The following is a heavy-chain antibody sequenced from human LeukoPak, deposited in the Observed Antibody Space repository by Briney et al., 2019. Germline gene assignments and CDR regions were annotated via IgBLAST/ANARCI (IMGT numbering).Heavy chain of an antibody. D-gene: IGHD1-26*01. Sequence: GGSLRLSCAASGFTFSSYAMSWVRQAPGKGLEWVSAISGSGGSTYYADSVKGRFTISRDNSKNTLYLQMNSLRAEDPAVYYCAKDSSGSYGSDAFDIWGQGTMVTVSS. V-gene: IGHV3-23*01. J-gene: IGHJ3*02. CDR1: GFTFSSYA. CDR2: ISGSGGST. CDR3: AKDSSGSYGSDAFDI.